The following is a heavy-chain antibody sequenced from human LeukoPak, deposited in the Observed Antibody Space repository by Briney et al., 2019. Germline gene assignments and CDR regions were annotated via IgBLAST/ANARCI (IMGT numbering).Heavy chain of an antibody. Sequence: GGSLRLSCAVSGFTFSSYAMSWVRRAPGKGLEWVSGISGSGDSTDYADSVKGRFTISRDNAKNSLYLQMNSLKAEDTAVYYCATITSYSFDSWGQGTLVTVSS. V-gene: IGHV3-23*01. CDR1: GFTFSSYA. CDR2: ISGSGDST. CDR3: ATITSYSFDS. D-gene: IGHD5-24*01. J-gene: IGHJ4*02.